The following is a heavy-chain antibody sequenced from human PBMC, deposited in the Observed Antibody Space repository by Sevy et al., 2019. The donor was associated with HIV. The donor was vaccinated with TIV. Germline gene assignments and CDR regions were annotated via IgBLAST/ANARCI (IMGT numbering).Heavy chain of an antibody. D-gene: IGHD6-13*01. CDR3: AKEESSWGGFDY. Sequence: GGSLRLSCAASGFTFSSYGMHWVRQAPGKGLEWVAVISYDGSNKYYADSVKGRFTISRDNSKNTLYLQMNSLRAEDTAVYYCAKEESSWGGFDYWGQGTLVTVSS. V-gene: IGHV3-30*18. J-gene: IGHJ4*02. CDR2: ISYDGSNK. CDR1: GFTFSSYG.